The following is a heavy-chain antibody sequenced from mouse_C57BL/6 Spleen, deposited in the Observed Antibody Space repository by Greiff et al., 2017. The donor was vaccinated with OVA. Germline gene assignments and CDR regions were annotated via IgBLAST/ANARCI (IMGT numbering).Heavy chain of an antibody. J-gene: IGHJ4*01. Sequence: EVQLQQSGPELVKPGASVKIPCKASGYTFTDYNMDWVKQSHGKSLEWIGDINPNNGGTIYNQKFKGKATLTVDKSSSTAYMELRSLTSEDTAVYYCARVTTVVRDYYAMDYWGQGTSVTVSS. V-gene: IGHV1-18*01. CDR3: ARVTTVVRDYYAMDY. D-gene: IGHD1-1*01. CDR2: INPNNGGT. CDR1: GYTFTDYN.